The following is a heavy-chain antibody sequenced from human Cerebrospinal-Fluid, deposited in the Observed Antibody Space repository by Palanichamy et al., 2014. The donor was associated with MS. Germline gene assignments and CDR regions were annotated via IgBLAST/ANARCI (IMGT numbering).Heavy chain of an antibody. D-gene: IGHD6-19*01. CDR2: IRSKAYSGTV. J-gene: IGHJ4*02. CDR3: TRDGYMLAVAGAFDY. Sequence: EVQLVESGGGLVRPGRSLRLSCTASGFTFEDYDMSWVRQAPGKGLEWVGLIRSKAYSGTVEYAASVKGRITISRDNSKSIVYLQLNSLKTEDTAVYYCTRDGYMLAVAGAFDYWGQGTLVTVSS. CDR1: GFTFEDYD. V-gene: IGHV3-49*04.